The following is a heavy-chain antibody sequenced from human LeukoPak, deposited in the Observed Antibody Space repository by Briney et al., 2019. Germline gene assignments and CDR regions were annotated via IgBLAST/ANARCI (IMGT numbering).Heavy chain of an antibody. V-gene: IGHV3-30*07. J-gene: IGHJ6*03. CDR2: ISYDGSNK. D-gene: IGHD6-25*01. CDR1: GFSFSACA. Sequence: GGSLRLSCVTSGFSFSACALSWVRQAPGKGLEWVAVISYDGSNKYYADSVKGRFTVSRGTSKNTLYLQMNSLRAEDTAVYYCARKGIGSSRYQNMDVWGKGTTVTVSS. CDR3: ARKGIGSSRYQNMDV.